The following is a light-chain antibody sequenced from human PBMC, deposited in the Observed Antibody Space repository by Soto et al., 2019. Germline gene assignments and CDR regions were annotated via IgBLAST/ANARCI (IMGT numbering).Light chain of an antibody. CDR3: QQYNSWPLT. CDR2: VAS. Sequence: EIVMTQSPATLSVSPGARAPLSCRTSQSVSSNLAWYQQKPGQAPRLLIYVASTRATGVPTRISGSGSGTEFTLTISSLQSEDFAVYYCQQYNSWPLTFGGGTKVDIK. V-gene: IGKV3D-15*01. CDR1: QSVSSN. J-gene: IGKJ4*01.